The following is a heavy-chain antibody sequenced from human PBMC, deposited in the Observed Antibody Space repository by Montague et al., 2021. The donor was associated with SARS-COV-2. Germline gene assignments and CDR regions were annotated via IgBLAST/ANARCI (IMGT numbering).Heavy chain of an antibody. CDR1: GGSISNYY. CDR3: ARALYGSGSSHFDY. Sequence: SETLSLTRTVSGGSISNYYWNWIRQPPGKGLQWIGYIYYAGNTNYDPSLKSRVTMSIDTSKKQFSLKLSSVTTADTAMYYCARALYGSGSSHFDYWGQGTLVTVSS. D-gene: IGHD3-10*01. V-gene: IGHV4-59*01. CDR2: IYYAGNT. J-gene: IGHJ4*02.